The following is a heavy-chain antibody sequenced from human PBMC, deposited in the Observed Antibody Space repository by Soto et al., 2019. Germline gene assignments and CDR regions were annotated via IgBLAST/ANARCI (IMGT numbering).Heavy chain of an antibody. Sequence: GGSLRLSCTASGFTFNKYAMSWVRQAPGKGLEWVSVISSSGGSTYYADSVKGRFTISRDNSKNTLYLQMNSLRAEDTAVYYCPKDSSGYYGVFDYWGQGTLVTVS. CDR2: ISSSGGST. V-gene: IGHV3-23*01. J-gene: IGHJ4*02. CDR3: PKDSSGYYGVFDY. D-gene: IGHD3-22*01. CDR1: GFTFNKYA.